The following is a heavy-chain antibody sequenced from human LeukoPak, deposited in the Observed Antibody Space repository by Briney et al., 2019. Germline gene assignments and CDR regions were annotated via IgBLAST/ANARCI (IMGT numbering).Heavy chain of an antibody. J-gene: IGHJ4*02. D-gene: IGHD2-8*01. CDR3: ARVNGGNNYHFDY. V-gene: IGHV1-2*02. CDR2: FNPYSGGT. CDR1: GYTFTVYY. Sequence: ASVKVSRKASGYTFTVYYVHWVRQAPGQGLEWMGWFNPYSGGTNYAQKFQGRVAMTSDTSISTAYMELSRLRSDDTAVYYCARVNGGNNYHFDYWGQGTLVTVSS.